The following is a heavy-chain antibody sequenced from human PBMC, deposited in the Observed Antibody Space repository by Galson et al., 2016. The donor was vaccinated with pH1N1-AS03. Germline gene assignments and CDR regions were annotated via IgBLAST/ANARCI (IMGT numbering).Heavy chain of an antibody. Sequence: PALVKPTQTLTLTCTFSGFSLTTIGAGVGWVRQPPGKALEWLALIYWDDDKRYSPSLKSRLTITKDTSKNQVVLTITNMDPVDTATYYCAQSDYGDYVDYFGYCGQGTLVTVSS. V-gene: IGHV2-5*02. CDR3: AQSDYGDYVDYFGY. J-gene: IGHJ4*02. CDR1: GFSLTTIGAG. D-gene: IGHD4-17*01. CDR2: IYWDDDK.